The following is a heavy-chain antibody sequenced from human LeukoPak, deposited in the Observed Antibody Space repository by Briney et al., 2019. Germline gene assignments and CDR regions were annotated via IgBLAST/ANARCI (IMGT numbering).Heavy chain of an antibody. J-gene: IGHJ6*04. CDR2: IYTSGST. V-gene: IGHV4-4*07. CDR3: ARGRGKAGPTAMAPRYYYYGMDV. CDR1: GGSISSYY. Sequence: PSETLSLTCTVSGGSISSYYWSWIRQPAGKGLEWIGRIYTSGSTNYNPSLKSRVTISVDTSKNQFSLKLSSVTAADTAVYYCARGRGKAGPTAMAPRYYYYGMDVWGKGTTVTVSS. D-gene: IGHD5-18*01.